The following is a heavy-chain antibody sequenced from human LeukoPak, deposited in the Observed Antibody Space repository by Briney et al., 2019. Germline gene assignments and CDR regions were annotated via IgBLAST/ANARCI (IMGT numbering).Heavy chain of an antibody. V-gene: IGHV1-69*01. CDR3: ATHHTPTVTTQGQTYYYYMDV. Sequence: SVNVSCKASGGTFSIYAISWVRQAPGQGLESMGGIIPIFGTANYAQKFQGRVTITADESTSTAYMELSSLRSEDTAVYYCATHHTPTVTTQGQTYYYYMDVWGKGTTVTVSS. J-gene: IGHJ6*03. CDR1: GGTFSIYA. CDR2: IIPIFGTA. D-gene: IGHD4-11*01.